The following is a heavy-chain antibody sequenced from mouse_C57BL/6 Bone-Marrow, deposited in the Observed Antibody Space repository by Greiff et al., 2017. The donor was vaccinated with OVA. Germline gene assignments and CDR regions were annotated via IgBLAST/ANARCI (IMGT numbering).Heavy chain of an antibody. CDR2: IYPGDGDT. CDR1: GYAFSSYW. D-gene: IGHD2-1*01. CDR3: ARGDYGNYEWYFDV. Sequence: QVQLKESGAELVKPGASVKISCKASGYAFSSYWMNWVKQRPGKGLEWIGQIYPGDGDTNYNGKFKGKATLTADKSSSTAYMQLSSLTSEDSAVYFCARGDYGNYEWYFDVWGTGTTVTVSS. J-gene: IGHJ1*03. V-gene: IGHV1-80*01.